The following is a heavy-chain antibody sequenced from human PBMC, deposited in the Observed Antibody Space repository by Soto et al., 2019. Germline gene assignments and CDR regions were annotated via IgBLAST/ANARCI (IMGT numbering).Heavy chain of an antibody. Sequence: QVQLVRSGAEVKKPGSSVKVSCKSSGGTFNTYAISWVQQAPGQGLEWMGGFIPIFGTANYAQKFHGRVTITAEDSTSTAYLELSSLTSEGSALYYCARDGVGAVTGVLGYWGQGTLVTVSS. D-gene: IGHD6-19*01. CDR2: FIPIFGTA. CDR3: ARDGVGAVTGVLGY. J-gene: IGHJ4*02. CDR1: GGTFNTYA. V-gene: IGHV1-69*01.